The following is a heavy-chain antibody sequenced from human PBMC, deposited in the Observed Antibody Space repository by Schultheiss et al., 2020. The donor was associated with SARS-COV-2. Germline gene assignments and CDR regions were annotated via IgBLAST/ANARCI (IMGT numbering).Heavy chain of an antibody. V-gene: IGHV3-23*01. CDR1: GFTFSSYT. CDR3: ARSENYGDLDY. CDR2: ISDSGGST. D-gene: IGHD4-17*01. J-gene: IGHJ4*02. Sequence: GGSLRLSCAASGFTFSSYTMSWVRQAPGKGLEWVSGISDSGGSTYYADSVKGRFTISRDNSKNSLYLQMNSLRAEDTAVYYCARSENYGDLDYWGQGTLVTVSS.